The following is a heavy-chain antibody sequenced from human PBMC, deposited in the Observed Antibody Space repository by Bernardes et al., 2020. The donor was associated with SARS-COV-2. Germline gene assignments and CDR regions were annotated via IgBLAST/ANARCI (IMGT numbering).Heavy chain of an antibody. Sequence: AQVEVGCEASGYTLTGYYMHWVRQATGQGLEWMGGINPNSGGTNYAQTVQGWVTMTTDTSTSTAYMELRSLRSDDTAVYYCARDRWSPRTEGSSTSRLYYYYYGMDVWGQGTTVTVSS. CDR2: INPNSGGT. D-gene: IGHD2-2*01. CDR1: GYTLTGYY. CDR3: ARDRWSPRTEGSSTSRLYYYYYGMDV. J-gene: IGHJ6*02. V-gene: IGHV1-2*04.